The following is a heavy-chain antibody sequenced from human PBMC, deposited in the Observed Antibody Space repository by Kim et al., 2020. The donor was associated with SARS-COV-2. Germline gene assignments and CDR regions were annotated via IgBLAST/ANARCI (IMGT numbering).Heavy chain of an antibody. J-gene: IGHJ6*02. D-gene: IGHD3-10*01. Sequence: KFQGRVTMTRDTSTSTVYMELSSLRSEDTAVYYCAGLWFGSGYYYGMDVWGQGTTVTVSS. V-gene: IGHV1-46*01. CDR3: AGLWFGSGYYYGMDV.